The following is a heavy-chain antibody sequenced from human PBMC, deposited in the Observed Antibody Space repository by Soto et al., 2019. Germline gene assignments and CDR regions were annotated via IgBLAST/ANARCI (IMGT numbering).Heavy chain of an antibody. J-gene: IGHJ6*02. CDR3: ARHVLTGYYNFYYGMDV. V-gene: IGHV5-51*01. Sequence: HGESLKISCKGSGYSFTAYWIGWVRQMPGKGLEWIGIIYPGDSDTRYSPSFQGQVTISADKSISTAYLQWSSLKASDTAMYYCARHVLTGYYNFYYGMDVWGQGTTVTVSS. D-gene: IGHD3-9*01. CDR2: IYPGDSDT. CDR1: GYSFTAYW.